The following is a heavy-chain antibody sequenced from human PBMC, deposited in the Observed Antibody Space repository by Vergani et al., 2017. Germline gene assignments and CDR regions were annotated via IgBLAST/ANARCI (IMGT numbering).Heavy chain of an antibody. V-gene: IGHV3-7*01. Sequence: EAQLVESGGGLDQPGGSLRLSRAASGFTFSSYWMSWVRQAPGKGLEWVANIKQDGSEQYYVDSVKGRFTISRDNAKNSLYLQMNSLRSEDTAVYYCARRYHSKVYYSMDVWGQGTTVTVSS. J-gene: IGHJ6*02. CDR1: GFTFSSYW. CDR3: ARRYHSKVYYSMDV. CDR2: IKQDGSEQ. D-gene: IGHD4-11*01.